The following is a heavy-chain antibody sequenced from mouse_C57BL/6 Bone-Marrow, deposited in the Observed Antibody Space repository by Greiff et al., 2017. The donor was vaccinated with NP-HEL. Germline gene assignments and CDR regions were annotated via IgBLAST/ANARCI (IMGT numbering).Heavy chain of an antibody. D-gene: IGHD4-1*01. V-gene: IGHV5-16*01. J-gene: IGHJ4*01. CDR1: GFTFSDYY. CDR2: INYDGSST. CDR3: ARALGPYYAMDY. Sequence: EVKLVESEGGLVQPGSSMKLSCTASGFTFSDYYMAWVRQVPEKGLEWVANINYDGSSTYYLDSLKSRFIISRDNAKNILYLQMSSLKSEDTATYYCARALGPYYAMDYWGQGTSVTVSS.